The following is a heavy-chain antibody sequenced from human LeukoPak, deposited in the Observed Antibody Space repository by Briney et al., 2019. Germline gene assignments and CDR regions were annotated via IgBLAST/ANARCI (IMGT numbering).Heavy chain of an antibody. J-gene: IGHJ4*02. CDR2: INSDGSST. CDR1: GFTFSSYW. Sequence: GGSLRLSCAASGFTFSSYWMHWVRQAPGKGLVWVSRINSDGSSTKYADSVKGRFTISRDSSKNTLYLQMNSLRAEDTAVYYCAKKSTWYENWGQGVLVTVSS. V-gene: IGHV3-74*03. CDR3: AKKSTWYEN. D-gene: IGHD2/OR15-2a*01.